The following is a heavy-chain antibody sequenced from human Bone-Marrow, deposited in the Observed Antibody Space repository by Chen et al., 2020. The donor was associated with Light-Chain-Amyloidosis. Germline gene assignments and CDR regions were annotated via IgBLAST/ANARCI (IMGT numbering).Heavy chain of an antibody. D-gene: IGHD5-18*01. V-gene: IGHV1-2*07. J-gene: IGHJ4*02. CDR3: AKAAVDKPMGRYIWDF. Sequence: QVHLVQSGAEMKKPGASVKVSCKTYGYTFHDFNIHWLRQAPGQGLEWVGWFNPKTLATNYLHRYQERVIMTGDTSTSTAHMELTGLTSDDTAVYYCAKAAVDKPMGRYIWDFWGQGTLVTVSS. CDR2: FNPKTLAT. CDR1: GYTFHDFN.